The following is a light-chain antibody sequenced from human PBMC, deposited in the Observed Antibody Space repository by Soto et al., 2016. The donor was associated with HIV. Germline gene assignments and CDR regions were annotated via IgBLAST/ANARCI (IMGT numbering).Light chain of an antibody. CDR3: QHYNSYPLT. CDR1: QSISTW. CDR2: KAS. J-gene: IGKJ4*01. Sequence: DIQMTQSPSTLSASVGDRVTTTCRASQSISTWLVWYQQKPGKAPKFLIYKASNLESGVPSRFSGSGSGTEFTLTISGLQPDDFATYYCQHYNSYPLTFGGRDQGGDQT. V-gene: IGKV1-5*03.